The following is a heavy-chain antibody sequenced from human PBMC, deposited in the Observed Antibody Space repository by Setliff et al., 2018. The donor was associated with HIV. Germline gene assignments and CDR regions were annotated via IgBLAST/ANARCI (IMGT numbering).Heavy chain of an antibody. CDR2: IYYSGST. J-gene: IGHJ5*02. CDR3: ARGNVYGGLERYNWFDP. CDR1: NDSISSGTHY. Sequence: PSETLSLTCTVSNDSISSGTHYWSWLRQHPGKGLEWIGYIYYSGSTSYNPSLKSQVAISVDTSQNQFSLRLLSVTAADTAVYYCARGNVYGGLERYNWFDPWGRGTLVTVSS. V-gene: IGHV4-31*01. D-gene: IGHD2-15*01.